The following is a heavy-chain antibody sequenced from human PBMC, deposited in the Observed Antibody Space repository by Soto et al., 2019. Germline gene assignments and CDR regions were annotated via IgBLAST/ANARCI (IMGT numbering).Heavy chain of an antibody. D-gene: IGHD3-3*01. CDR3: ARVGPPHGYDFWGGYYRPQHNWFDP. CDR1: GGTFSSYA. Sequence: QVQLVQSGAEVKKPGSSVKVSCKASGGTFSSYAISWVRQAPGQGLEWMGGIVPIFRTASYAQNFQGRVTIPADDSASTAYMELHSLRSEDTVVYYCARVGPPHGYDFWGGYYRPQHNWFDPWGQGTLVTVSS. V-gene: IGHV1-69*01. J-gene: IGHJ5*02. CDR2: IVPIFRTA.